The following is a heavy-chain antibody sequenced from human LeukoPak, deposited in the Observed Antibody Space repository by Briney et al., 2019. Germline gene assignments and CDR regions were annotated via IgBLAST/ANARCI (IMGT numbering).Heavy chain of an antibody. CDR3: ARRGGYCSTTSCRRGHWFDP. Sequence: GGSLRLSCAASGFTLSSHVMHWVRQAPGKGLEWVAVIWYDGSNKYYADSVKGRFTISRDNSKNTLYLQMNSLRAEDTAVYYCARRGGYCSTTSCRRGHWFDPWGQGTLVTVS. CDR2: IWYDGSNK. D-gene: IGHD2-2*01. CDR1: GFTLSSHV. V-gene: IGHV3-33*01. J-gene: IGHJ5*02.